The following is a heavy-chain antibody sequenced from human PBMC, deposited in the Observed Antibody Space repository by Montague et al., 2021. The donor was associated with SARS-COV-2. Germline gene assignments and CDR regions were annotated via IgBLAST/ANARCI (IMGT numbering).Heavy chain of an antibody. J-gene: IGHJ6*02. D-gene: IGHD6-6*01. CDR2: IGTRGDT. CDR1: GFIISVYD. V-gene: IGHV3-13*01. Sequence: SLRLSCAASGFIISVYDMHWVRQVTGKGLEWVSAIGTRGDTYYPDSVEGRFTMSRENAENTLYLQMSSLRAGDTAVYYCARASPYSSASWGYYGMDVWGQGTTVTVSS. CDR3: ARASPYSSASWGYYGMDV.